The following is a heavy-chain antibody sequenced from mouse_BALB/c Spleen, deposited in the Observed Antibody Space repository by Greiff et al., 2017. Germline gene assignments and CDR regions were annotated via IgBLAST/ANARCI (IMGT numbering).Heavy chain of an antibody. CDR2: ISYSGST. D-gene: IGHD1-3*01. J-gene: IGHJ1*01. Sequence: EVQGVESGPGLVKPSQSLSLTCTVTGYSITSDYAWNWIRQFPGNKLEWMGYISYSGSTSYNPSLKSRISITRDTSKNQFFLQLNSVTTEDTATYYCAREESGYWYFDVWGAGTTVTVSS. V-gene: IGHV3-2*02. CDR3: AREESGYWYFDV. CDR1: GYSITSDYA.